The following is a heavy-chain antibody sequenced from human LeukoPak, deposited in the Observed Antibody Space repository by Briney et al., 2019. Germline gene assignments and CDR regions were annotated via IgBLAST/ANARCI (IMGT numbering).Heavy chain of an antibody. J-gene: IGHJ4*02. D-gene: IGHD6-13*01. Sequence: SETLSLTCTVSGGSISSSSYSWGWIRQPPGKGLEWIGVIYHSGGTYYNPSLKSRLTMSVDTSKNQFSLKLSSVTATDTAVYYCASLIAAGYFDYWGQGTLVTVSS. CDR1: GGSISSSSYS. CDR2: IYHSGGT. CDR3: ASLIAAGYFDY. V-gene: IGHV4-39*01.